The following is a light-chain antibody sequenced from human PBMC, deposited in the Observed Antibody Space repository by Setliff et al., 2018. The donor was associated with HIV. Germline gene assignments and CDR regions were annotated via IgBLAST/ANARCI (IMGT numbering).Light chain of an antibody. V-gene: IGLV2-14*03. CDR3: SSYAGSSTYV. J-gene: IGLJ1*01. Sequence: QSVLTQPASVSGSPGQSITISCTGTGSYFVGYFSVSWYQQYPGTAPKLIIYDVSHRPSGVSNRFAGSQSGNLASLTISGLQAEDEADYYCSSYAGSSTYVFGTGTKVTVL. CDR2: DVS. CDR1: GSYFVGYFS.